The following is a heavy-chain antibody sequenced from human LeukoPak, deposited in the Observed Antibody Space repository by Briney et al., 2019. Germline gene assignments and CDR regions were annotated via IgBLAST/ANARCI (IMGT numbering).Heavy chain of an antibody. J-gene: IGHJ4*02. V-gene: IGHV1-2*02. CDR2: INPNSGGA. CDR3: ARERSSQGYFDF. CDR1: GYTFTGYY. Sequence: ASVKVSCKASGYTFTGYYMHWVRQAPGQGLEWMGWINPNSGGANYAQKFQGRVTLTRDTSISTAYMELSRLRSDDTAMYYCARERSSQGYFDFWGQGTLVTVSS. D-gene: IGHD6-6*01.